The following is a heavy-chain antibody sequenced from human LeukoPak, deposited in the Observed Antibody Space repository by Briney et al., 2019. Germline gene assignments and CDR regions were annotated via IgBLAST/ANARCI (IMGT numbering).Heavy chain of an antibody. V-gene: IGHV4-31*03. Sequence: SETLSLTCTVSGASISSGGYYWSWIRQHPGKGLEWIGYVYYSGSTYYRHNPSLQTRLAITVDTSKNQFSMNLRSLTAADTAVYYCARGLGYAAWFDPWGQGTLVTVSS. CDR1: GASISSGGYY. D-gene: IGHD5-12*01. CDR2: VYYSGST. CDR3: ARGLGYAAWFDP. J-gene: IGHJ5*02.